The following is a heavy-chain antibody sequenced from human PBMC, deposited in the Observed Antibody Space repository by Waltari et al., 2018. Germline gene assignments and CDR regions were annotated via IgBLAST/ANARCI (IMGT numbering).Heavy chain of an antibody. Sequence: EVQLVESGGGLVKPGGSLRLSCAASGFTFSSYSMHWVRQAPGKGLEWVSSISSSSSYIYYADSVKGRFTISRDNAKNSLYLQMNSLRAEDTAVYYCARVFIAAAGTFDYWGQGTLVTVSS. CDR3: ARVFIAAAGTFDY. CDR2: ISSSSSYI. D-gene: IGHD6-13*01. J-gene: IGHJ4*02. CDR1: GFTFSSYS. V-gene: IGHV3-21*01.